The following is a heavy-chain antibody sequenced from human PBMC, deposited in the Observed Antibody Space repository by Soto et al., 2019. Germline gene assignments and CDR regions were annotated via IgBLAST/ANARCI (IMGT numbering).Heavy chain of an antibody. CDR2: ISGSGGST. CDR1: GFTFSSYA. V-gene: IGHV3-23*01. Sequence: GGSLRLSCAASGFTFSSYAMSWVRQAPGKGPEWVSAISGSGGSTYYADSVKGRFTISRDNSKNTLYLQMSSLRAEDTAVYYCAKEGIAAADRTYFDYWGQGTLVTVSS. CDR3: AKEGIAAADRTYFDY. J-gene: IGHJ4*02. D-gene: IGHD6-13*01.